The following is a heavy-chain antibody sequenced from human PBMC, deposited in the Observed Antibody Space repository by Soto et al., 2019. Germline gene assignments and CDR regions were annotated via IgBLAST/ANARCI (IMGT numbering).Heavy chain of an antibody. D-gene: IGHD5-18*01. CDR2: INHSGST. CDR1: GWSFSGYY. CDR3: ARGRLGGTVMANAGYYYYYYMDV. Sequence: TSETLSLTCAVYGWSFSGYYWSWSRQPPGKGLEWIGEINHSGSTNYNPSLKSRVTISVDTSKNQFSLKLSSVTAADTAVYYCARGRLGGTVMANAGYYYYYYMDVWGKGTTVTGSS. J-gene: IGHJ6*03. V-gene: IGHV4-34*01.